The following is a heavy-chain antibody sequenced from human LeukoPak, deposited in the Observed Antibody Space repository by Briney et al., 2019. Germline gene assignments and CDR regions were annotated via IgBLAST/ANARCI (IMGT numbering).Heavy chain of an antibody. CDR1: GYTFTSYG. D-gene: IGHD3-16*01. V-gene: IGHV1-18*01. J-gene: IGHJ5*02. CDR3: ARESRLTGAMNWFDP. Sequence: GASVKVSCKASGYTFTSYGISWVRQAPGQGLEWMGWISAYNGNTNYAQKFQGRVTITADKSTSTAYMELSSLSSEDTAVYYCARESRLTGAMNWFDPWGQGTLVTVSS. CDR2: ISAYNGNT.